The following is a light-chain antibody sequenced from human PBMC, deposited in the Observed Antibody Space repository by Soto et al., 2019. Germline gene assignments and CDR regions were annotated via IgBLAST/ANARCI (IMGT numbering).Light chain of an antibody. Sequence: EIMLTQSPATLSLSPGERATLSCRASQSVSSYLAWYQQKPGQAPRLLIYVASNRATGIPARFSGSGSGTDFTLTISSLEPEDFAVYYCQQRSNWPLSTFGQGTRLEIK. CDR1: QSVSSY. J-gene: IGKJ5*01. CDR2: VAS. CDR3: QQRSNWPLST. V-gene: IGKV3-11*01.